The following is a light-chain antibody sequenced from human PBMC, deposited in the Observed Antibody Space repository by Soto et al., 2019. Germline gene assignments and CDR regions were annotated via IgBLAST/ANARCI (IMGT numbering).Light chain of an antibody. CDR2: GAS. Sequence: EIVMTQSPATLSVSPGERATLSCRASHSVSSDLAWYQQKPGQAPRLLIYGASTRATGIPARFSGSGSGTEFTLTISSLQSEDFAVYYCQQRSNWPPVFTFGQGTRLEIK. CDR3: QQRSNWPPVFT. J-gene: IGKJ5*01. V-gene: IGKV3-15*01. CDR1: HSVSSD.